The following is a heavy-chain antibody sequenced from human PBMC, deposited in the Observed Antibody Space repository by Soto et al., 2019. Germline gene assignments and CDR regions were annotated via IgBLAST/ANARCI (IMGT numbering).Heavy chain of an antibody. D-gene: IGHD3-10*01. Sequence: SETLSLTWTVSGGSISGYYWTWIRQPPGKGLEWVGILFYGGTTDYNPPLTSRLTMSLDTSKNHFSPKLRSVTAADTPVYYCARHRGPAPVYWGQGTLVT. V-gene: IGHV4-39*01. J-gene: IGHJ4*02. CDR3: ARHRGPAPVY. CDR2: LFYGGTT. CDR1: GGSISGYY.